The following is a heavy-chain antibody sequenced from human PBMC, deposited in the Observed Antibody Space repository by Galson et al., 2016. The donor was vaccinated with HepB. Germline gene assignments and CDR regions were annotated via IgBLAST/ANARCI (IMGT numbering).Heavy chain of an antibody. CDR3: ARDNTYCQDP. V-gene: IGHV3-43*02. J-gene: IGHJ5*02. CDR1: GFTFDDYA. D-gene: IGHD1-26*01. Sequence: SLRLSCAASGFTFDDYAMHWVRQAPGKGLEWVPLISGNGDSTYYADSVKGRFTISRDNTKNSLFLQMDSLRAEDAAVYYCARDNTYCQDPWGQGTLVTVSS. CDR2: ISGNGDST.